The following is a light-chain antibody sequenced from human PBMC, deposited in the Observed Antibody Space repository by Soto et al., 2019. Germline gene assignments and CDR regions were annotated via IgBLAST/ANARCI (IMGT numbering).Light chain of an antibody. CDR3: QQSFSIPRT. CDR2: SAS. J-gene: IGKJ2*01. CDR1: QNVWTY. Sequence: DIQMTQSPSSLSASVGDRVSVTCRASQNVWTYLNWYQQKPGKAPRLLIHSASDLQSGVPSIFSGTGSGSDFTLTISSLQPEDFATFFCQQSFSIPRTFGQGTKLEI. V-gene: IGKV1-39*01.